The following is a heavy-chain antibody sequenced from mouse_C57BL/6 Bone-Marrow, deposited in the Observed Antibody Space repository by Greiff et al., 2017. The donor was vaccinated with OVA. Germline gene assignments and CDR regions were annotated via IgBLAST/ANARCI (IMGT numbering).Heavy chain of an antibody. D-gene: IGHD1-1*01. Sequence: QVQLQQSGAELARPGASVKLSCKASGYTFTSYGISWVKQRTGQGLEWIGEIYPRSGNTYYNEKFKGKATLTADKSSSTAYMELRSLTSEDSAVTFCPRSTTVVAWYFEVWGTGTTVTVSS. CDR3: PRSTTVVAWYFEV. CDR1: GYTFTSYG. V-gene: IGHV1-81*01. CDR2: IYPRSGNT. J-gene: IGHJ1*03.